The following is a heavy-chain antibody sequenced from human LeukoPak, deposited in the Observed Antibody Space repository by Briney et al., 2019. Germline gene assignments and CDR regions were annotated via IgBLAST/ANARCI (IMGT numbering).Heavy chain of an antibody. CDR1: GFTFSSYG. CDR2: IRYDGSNK. Sequence: GGSLRLSCAASGFTFSSYGMHWVRQAPGKGLEWVAFIRYDGSNKYYADSVKGRFTISRDNSKNTLYLQMNSLRAGDTAVYYCAKDPGYSYGSGYAYWGQGTLVTVSS. CDR3: AKDPGYSYGSGYAY. V-gene: IGHV3-30*02. J-gene: IGHJ4*02. D-gene: IGHD5-18*01.